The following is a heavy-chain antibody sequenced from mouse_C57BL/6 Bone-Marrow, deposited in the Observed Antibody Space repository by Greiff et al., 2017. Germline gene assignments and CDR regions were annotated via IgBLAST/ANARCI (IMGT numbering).Heavy chain of an antibody. D-gene: IGHD2-14*01. CDR3: ARRCDRGFAY. J-gene: IGHJ3*01. CDR1: GYTFTSYW. CDR2: IDPSDSYT. V-gene: IGHV1-59*01. Sequence: QVQLQQPGAELVRPGTSVTLSCKASGYTFTSYWMHWVKQRPGQGLEWIGVIDPSDSYTNYNQKFKGKATLTVDTSSSTAYMQLSSLTSEDSAVYYCARRCDRGFAYWGQGTLVTVSA.